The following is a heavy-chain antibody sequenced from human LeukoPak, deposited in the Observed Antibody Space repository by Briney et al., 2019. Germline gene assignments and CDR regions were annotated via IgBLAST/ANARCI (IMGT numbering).Heavy chain of an antibody. CDR2: INPNSGGT. Sequence: ASVKVSCKASGYTFTGYYMHWVRQAPGQGLEWTGWINPNSGGTNYAQEFQGWVTMTRDTSISTAYMELSRLRSDDTAVYYCARDGGYCSSTSCSEYFDYWGQGTLVTVSS. D-gene: IGHD2-2*01. J-gene: IGHJ4*02. CDR1: GYTFTGYY. V-gene: IGHV1-2*04. CDR3: ARDGGYCSSTSCSEYFDY.